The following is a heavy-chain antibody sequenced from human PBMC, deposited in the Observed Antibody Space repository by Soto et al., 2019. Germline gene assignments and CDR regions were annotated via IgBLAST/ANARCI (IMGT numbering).Heavy chain of an antibody. J-gene: IGHJ4*02. Sequence: PVGSLILSCTASRFTFSSYGMHWVRQAPGKGLEWVAVISHDGSNKYYADSVKGRFTISRDNSKNTLYLQMNSLRAEDTAVYYCAKDDNYDYVWGTYRSLYFDYWGRGTLVTGSS. CDR3: AKDDNYDYVWGTYRSLYFDY. V-gene: IGHV3-30*18. D-gene: IGHD3-16*02. CDR1: RFTFSSYG. CDR2: ISHDGSNK.